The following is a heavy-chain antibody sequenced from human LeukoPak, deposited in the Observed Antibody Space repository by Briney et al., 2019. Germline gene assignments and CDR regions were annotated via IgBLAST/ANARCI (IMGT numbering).Heavy chain of an antibody. CDR2: ISYDGSNK. CDR3: ARGNDYGDPSYYYGMDV. V-gene: IGHV3-30*04. J-gene: IGHJ6*04. Sequence: PGGSLRLSCAASGFTFSSYAMHWVRQAPGKGLEWVAVISYDGSNKYYANSVKGRFTISRDNSKNTLYLQMNSLRAEDTAVYYCARGNDYGDPSYYYGMDVWGKGTTVTVSS. D-gene: IGHD4-17*01. CDR1: GFTFSSYA.